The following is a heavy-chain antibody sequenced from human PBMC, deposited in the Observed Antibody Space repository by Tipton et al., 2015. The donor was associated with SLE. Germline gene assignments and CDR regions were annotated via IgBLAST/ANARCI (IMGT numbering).Heavy chain of an antibody. J-gene: IGHJ4*02. CDR1: GGSVSSTTYY. CDR2: IYTSGST. Sequence: TLSLTCTVSGGSVSSTTYYWSWIRQPAGKGLEWIGRIYTSGSTSYNPSPKSRVTISVNTSKNQFSLKLSSVTAADTAVYYCARDQRTVAGRGYFDYWGQGTLVTVSS. CDR3: ARDQRTVAGRGYFDY. D-gene: IGHD6-19*01. V-gene: IGHV4-61*02.